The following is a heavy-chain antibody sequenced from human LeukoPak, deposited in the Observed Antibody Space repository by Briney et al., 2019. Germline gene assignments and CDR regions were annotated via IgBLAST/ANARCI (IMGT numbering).Heavy chain of an antibody. J-gene: IGHJ4*02. V-gene: IGHV3-7*01. CDR2: IKQDGSEK. CDR3: ASAGTSYGDQFFDY. Sequence: PGGSLRLSCAASGFTISSYWMSWVRQAPGKGLEWVANIKQDGSEKYYVDSVKGRFTISRDNVKNSLYLQMNSLRAEDTAVYYCASAGTSYGDQFFDYWGQGTLVTVFS. CDR1: GFTISSYW. D-gene: IGHD4-17*01.